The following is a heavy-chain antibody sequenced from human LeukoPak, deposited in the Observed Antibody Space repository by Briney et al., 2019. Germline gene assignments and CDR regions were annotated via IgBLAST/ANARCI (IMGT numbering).Heavy chain of an antibody. CDR3: AKDRGGGVLVVTPYYFDY. CDR1: GFTFSSYG. CDR2: IRYDGSNK. Sequence: GGSLRLSCAASGFTFSSYGMHWVRQAPGKGLEWVAFIRYDGSNKYYADSVKGRFTISRDNSKNTLYLQMNSLRAEDTAVYYCAKDRGGGVLVVTPYYFDYWGQGTLVTVSS. V-gene: IGHV3-30*02. J-gene: IGHJ4*02. D-gene: IGHD3-22*01.